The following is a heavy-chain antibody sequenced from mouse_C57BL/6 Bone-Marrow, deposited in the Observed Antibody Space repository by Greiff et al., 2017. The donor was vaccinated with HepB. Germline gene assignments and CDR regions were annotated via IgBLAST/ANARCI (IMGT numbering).Heavy chain of an antibody. CDR2: IYPRSGNT. D-gene: IGHD1-1*01. V-gene: IGHV1-81*01. Sequence: VKLMESGAELARPGASVKLSCKASGYTFTSYGISWVKQRTGQGLEWIGEIYPRSGNTYYNEKFKGKATLTADKSSSTAYMELRSLTSEDSAVYVCARSLYYDGSRLWYFDVWGTGTTVTVSS. J-gene: IGHJ1*03. CDR1: GYTFTSYG. CDR3: ARSLYYDGSRLWYFDV.